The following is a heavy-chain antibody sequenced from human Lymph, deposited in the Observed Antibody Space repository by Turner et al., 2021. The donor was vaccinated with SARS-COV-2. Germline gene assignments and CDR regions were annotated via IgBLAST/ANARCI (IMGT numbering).Heavy chain of an antibody. D-gene: IGHD5-18*01. V-gene: IGHV3-53*04. J-gene: IGHJ6*02. Sequence: EVQLVESGGGWVQPGGSLRLSCAASGITVSRNCMSWVRQAPGKGLEWVSVIYSGGSSYYADSVKGRFTISRHNSKSTLYLQMNSLRAEDTAVYYCARGLDTAGGMDVWGQGTTVTVSS. CDR2: IYSGGSS. CDR3: ARGLDTAGGMDV. CDR1: GITVSRNC.